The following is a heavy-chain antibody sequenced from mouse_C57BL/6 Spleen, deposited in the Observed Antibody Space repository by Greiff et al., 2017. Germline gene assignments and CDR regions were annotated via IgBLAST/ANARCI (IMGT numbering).Heavy chain of an antibody. J-gene: IGHJ2*01. Sequence: QVQLQQPGAELVMPGASVKLSCKASGYTFTSYWMHWVKQRPGQGLEWIGEIDPSDSYTNYNQKFKGKSTLTVDKSSSTAYMQLSSLTSEDSAVYYCARGTTVVGGNYFDYWGQGTTLTVSS. CDR3: ARGTTVVGGNYFDY. V-gene: IGHV1-69*01. CDR2: IDPSDSYT. CDR1: GYTFTSYW. D-gene: IGHD1-1*01.